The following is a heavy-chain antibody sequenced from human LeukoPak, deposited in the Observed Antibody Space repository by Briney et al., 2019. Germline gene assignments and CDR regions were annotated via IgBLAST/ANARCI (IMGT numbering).Heavy chain of an antibody. CDR2: ISSSSSYI. V-gene: IGHV3-21*01. J-gene: IGHJ3*02. CDR1: GFTFSSYE. D-gene: IGHD3-3*02. CDR3: ARVLVGPMEAFDI. Sequence: GGSLRLSCAASGFTFSSYEMNWVRQAPGKGLEWVSSISSSSSYIYYADSVKGRFTISRDNAKNSLYLQMNSLRAEDTAVYYCARVLVGPMEAFDIWGQGTMVTVSS.